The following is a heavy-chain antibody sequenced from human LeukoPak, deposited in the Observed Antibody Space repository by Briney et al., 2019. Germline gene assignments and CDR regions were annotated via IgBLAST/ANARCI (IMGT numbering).Heavy chain of an antibody. CDR1: GFTFSSYW. CDR2: IKQDGSEE. D-gene: IGHD2-2*02. Sequence: PGGSLRLSCAASGFTFSSYWMSWVRQAPGKGLEWVANIKQDGSEEYYVDSVKGRFTISRDNAKNSLYLQMNSLRAEDTAVYYCARSGCSSTSCYKKGGYYYYYMDVWGKGTTVTVSS. CDR3: ARSGCSSTSCYKKGGYYYYYMDV. V-gene: IGHV3-7*01. J-gene: IGHJ6*03.